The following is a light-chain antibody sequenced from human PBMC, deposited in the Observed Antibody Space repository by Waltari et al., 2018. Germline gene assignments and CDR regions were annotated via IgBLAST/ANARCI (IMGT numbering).Light chain of an antibody. Sequence: QSALTQPRSVSGSPGQSVTISCTGTTSDVGGYNHVSWYQQHPGKAPKLMIYDVNKQPSGVPDRFSGSKSGNTASLTISGLQAEDEADYSCCSYTGSYTYVVFGGGTKLTVL. CDR1: TSDVGGYNH. J-gene: IGLJ2*01. V-gene: IGLV2-11*01. CDR3: CSYTGSYTYVV. CDR2: DVN.